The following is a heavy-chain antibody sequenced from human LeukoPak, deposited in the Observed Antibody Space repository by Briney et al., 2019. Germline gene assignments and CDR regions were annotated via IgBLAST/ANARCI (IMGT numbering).Heavy chain of an antibody. Sequence: GGSLRLSCVVSGFTFSSHWMSWVRQAPGKGLEWVANIKGDGSEKYYVDSVKGRFTISRDNAKKSLYLQMDSLRAEDTAVYYCATHGYSELRYFDWSTNEWGQGTLVTVSS. CDR2: IKGDGSEK. V-gene: IGHV3-7*01. J-gene: IGHJ4*02. CDR3: ATHGYSELRYFDWSTNE. D-gene: IGHD3-9*01. CDR1: GFTFSSHW.